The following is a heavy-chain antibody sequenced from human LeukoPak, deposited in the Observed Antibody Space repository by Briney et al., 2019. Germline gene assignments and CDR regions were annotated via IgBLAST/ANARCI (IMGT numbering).Heavy chain of an antibody. CDR2: IKSKTDGGTT. D-gene: IGHD3-22*01. CDR1: GFTFDDYA. CDR3: TTARVIDSSGYQGVTDY. Sequence: PGGSLRLSCAASGFTFDDYAMHWVRQAPGKGLEWVGRIKSKTDGGTTDYAAPVKGRFTISRDDSKDTLYLQMNSLKTEDTAVYYCTTARVIDSSGYQGVTDYWGRGTLVTVSS. V-gene: IGHV3-15*01. J-gene: IGHJ4*02.